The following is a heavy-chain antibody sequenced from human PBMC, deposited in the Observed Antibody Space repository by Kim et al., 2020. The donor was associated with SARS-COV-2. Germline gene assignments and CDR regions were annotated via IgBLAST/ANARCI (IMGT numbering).Heavy chain of an antibody. D-gene: IGHD1-1*01. CDR1: GYTFTGYY. V-gene: IGHV1-2*02. J-gene: IGHJ3*02. CDR2: INPNSGGT. CDR3: ASAEYNWDVVEDDAFDI. Sequence: ASVKVSCKASGYTFTGYYMHWVRQAPGQGLEWMGWINPNSGGTNYAQKFQGRVTMTRDTSISTAYMELSRLRSDDTAVYYCASAEYNWDVVEDDAFDIWGQGTMVSVSS.